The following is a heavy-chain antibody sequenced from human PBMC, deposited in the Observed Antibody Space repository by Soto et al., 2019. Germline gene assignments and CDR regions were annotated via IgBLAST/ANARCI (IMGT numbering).Heavy chain of an antibody. CDR1: GFTFSRYW. Sequence: PGGSLRLSCAVSGFTFSRYWMSWVRQAPGKGLEWVANIKEDGSEKYSVDSVKGRFIVSRDNAKNSLFLQMNSLRAEDTAVYYCARQTLENTVLMVYASSSHYYNDGMDVWGQGTTVTVSS. J-gene: IGHJ6*02. D-gene: IGHD2-8*01. CDR2: IKEDGSEK. CDR3: ARQTLENTVLMVYASSSHYYNDGMDV. V-gene: IGHV3-7*01.